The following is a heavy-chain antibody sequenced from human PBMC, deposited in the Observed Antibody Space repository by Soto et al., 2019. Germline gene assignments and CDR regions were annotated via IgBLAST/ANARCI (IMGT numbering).Heavy chain of an antibody. J-gene: IGHJ6*02. D-gene: IGHD6-6*01. CDR1: GGSFSSSGYY. Sequence: QVQLQESGPGLVKPSQSLSLTCSVSGGSFSSSGYYWSWIRQPPGKGLEWIGYILYSGTAYYNPSPERRLHISTATSKHQLSRRLTSVPAAHTAVYYCARWLVVDRGSYYSAMAVWGQGTTVTVSS. CDR2: ILYSGTA. V-gene: IGHV4-30-4*08. CDR3: ARWLVVDRGSYYSAMAV.